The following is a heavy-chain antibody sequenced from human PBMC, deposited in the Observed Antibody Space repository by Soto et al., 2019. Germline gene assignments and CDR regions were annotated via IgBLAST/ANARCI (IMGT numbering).Heavy chain of an antibody. V-gene: IGHV4-59*06. J-gene: IGHJ3*02. CDR2: IYYSGST. CDR3: ARDFDYYDSSGYPPI. D-gene: IGHD3-22*01. CDR1: GGSISSYY. Sequence: SETLSLTCTVSGGSISSYYWSWIRQHPGKGLEWIGYIYYSGSTYYNPSLKSRVTISVDTSKNQFSLKLSSVTAADTAVYYCARDFDYYDSSGYPPIWGQGTMVTVSS.